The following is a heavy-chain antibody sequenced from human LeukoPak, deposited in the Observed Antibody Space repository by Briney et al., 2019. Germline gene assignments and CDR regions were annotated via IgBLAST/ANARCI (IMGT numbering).Heavy chain of an antibody. CDR3: ARGRGYSYGYALDY. Sequence: SQTLSLTCTVSGGSISSGSYYWSWIRQPPGKGLEWIGYIYYSGSTNYNPSLKSRVTISVDTSKNQFSLKLSSVTAADTAVYYCARGRGYSYGYALDYWGQGTLVTVSS. V-gene: IGHV4-61*01. CDR2: IYYSGST. CDR1: GGSISSGSYY. D-gene: IGHD5-18*01. J-gene: IGHJ4*02.